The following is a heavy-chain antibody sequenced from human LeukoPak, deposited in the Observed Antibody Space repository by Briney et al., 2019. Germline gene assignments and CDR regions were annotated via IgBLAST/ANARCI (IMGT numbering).Heavy chain of an antibody. D-gene: IGHD3-22*01. CDR3: ARGVYDSSGYLDY. CDR1: GYTFTGYY. CDR2: INPNSGGT. Sequence: VASVKVSCKASGYTFTGYYMHWVRQAPGQGLEWMGWINPNSGGTNYAQKFQGRVTMTRDTSISTAYMELSRLRSDDTAVYYCARGVYDSSGYLDYWGQGTLVTVSS. J-gene: IGHJ4*02. V-gene: IGHV1-2*02.